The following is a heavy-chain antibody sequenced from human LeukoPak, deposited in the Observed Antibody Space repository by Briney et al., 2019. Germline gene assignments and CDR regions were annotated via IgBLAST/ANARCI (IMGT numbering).Heavy chain of an antibody. CDR3: ATAMSVLWFGEFDY. D-gene: IGHD3-10*01. CDR2: ISSSSSYI. CDR1: GFTFSSYS. Sequence: GGSLRLSCAASGFTFSSYSMNWFRQAPGKGLEWVSSISSSSSYIYYADSVKGRFTISRDNAKNSLYLQMNSLRAEDTAVYYCATAMSVLWFGEFDYWGQGTLVTVSS. V-gene: IGHV3-21*01. J-gene: IGHJ4*02.